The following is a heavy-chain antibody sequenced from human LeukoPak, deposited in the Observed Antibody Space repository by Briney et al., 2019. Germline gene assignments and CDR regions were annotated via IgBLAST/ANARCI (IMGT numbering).Heavy chain of an antibody. V-gene: IGHV3-72*01. J-gene: IGHJ4*02. D-gene: IGHD3-3*01. CDR2: SRNKVNSYTT. Sequence: PGGSLRLSCAASGFSFSDHYMDWVRQAPGKGLEWVGRSRNKVNSYTTEYAASVKGRFTISRDDSKNALYLQMNSLRAEDTAVYYCVAFFAFDYWGQGTLVTVSS. CDR1: GFSFSDHY. CDR3: VAFFAFDY.